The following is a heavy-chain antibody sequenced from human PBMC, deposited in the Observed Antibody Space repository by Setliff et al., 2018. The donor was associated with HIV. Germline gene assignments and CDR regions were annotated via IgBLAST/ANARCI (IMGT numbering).Heavy chain of an antibody. Sequence: PSQTLSLTCTVSGGSISSGAYYWTWIRQHPGKGLEWIGYIYYIGNTNYNPSLKGRVTLSVDTSKNQLSLKLSSVTAADTAVYYCARGRSRYYYDGSGYYVDYWGQGTLVTVSS. V-gene: IGHV4-61*08. CDR3: ARGRSRYYYDGSGYYVDY. D-gene: IGHD3-22*01. CDR1: GGSISSGAYY. J-gene: IGHJ4*02. CDR2: IYYIGNT.